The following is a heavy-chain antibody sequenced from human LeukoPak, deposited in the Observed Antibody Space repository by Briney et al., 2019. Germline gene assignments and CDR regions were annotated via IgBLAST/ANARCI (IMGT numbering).Heavy chain of an antibody. Sequence: GGSLRLSCVASGFTFSSYWMSWVRQAPGKGLEWVANIKQDGSEKYCVDSVKGRFTISRDNAKNSLYLQMNSLRAEDTAVYYCARASGSYGRDFDYWGQGTLVTVSS. CDR2: IKQDGSEK. V-gene: IGHV3-7*01. CDR1: GFTFSSYW. CDR3: ARASGSYGRDFDY. J-gene: IGHJ4*02. D-gene: IGHD1-26*01.